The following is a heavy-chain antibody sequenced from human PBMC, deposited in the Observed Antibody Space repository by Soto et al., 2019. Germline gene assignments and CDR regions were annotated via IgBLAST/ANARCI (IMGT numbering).Heavy chain of an antibody. J-gene: IGHJ5*02. Sequence: ASVKVSCKASGYSFTNNGISWVRQAPGQGLEWMGWISAYNGNTNYVKKFQGRVTTTTDTSTSTASMELRSLRSDDTAVYYCARVSYSGNWFVHSVAGPNWFDPWGQGTLVTVSS. V-gene: IGHV1-18*01. CDR1: GYSFTNNG. D-gene: IGHD6-13*01. CDR2: ISAYNGNT. CDR3: ARVSYSGNWFVHSVAGPNWFDP.